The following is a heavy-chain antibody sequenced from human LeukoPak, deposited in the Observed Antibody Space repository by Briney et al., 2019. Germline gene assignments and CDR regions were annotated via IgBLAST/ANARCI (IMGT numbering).Heavy chain of an antibody. Sequence: GGSLRLSCAASGFTFSRHDMHWVRHVIGKGLEWVSAIGTLADTFYPDSVKGRFTISRDNAKSSLYLQMNSLEAGDTAIYYCATGLSRGWSYAFDIWGHGTMVTVSS. V-gene: IGHV3-13*01. CDR3: ATGLSRGWSYAFDI. CDR2: IGTLADT. J-gene: IGHJ3*02. CDR1: GFTFSRHD. D-gene: IGHD6-19*01.